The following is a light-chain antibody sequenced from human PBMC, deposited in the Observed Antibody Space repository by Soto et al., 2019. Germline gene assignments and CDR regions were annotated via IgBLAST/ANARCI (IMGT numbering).Light chain of an antibody. CDR2: DAS. Sequence: EIVLTQSPATLSLSPGERATLSCRASQSVDSYLAWYQQKPGQAPRLLIYDASSRATGIPARFSGSGSGTDFTLTISSLEPEDFAVYYCQQRNGWPLTFGAGTRVEI. CDR1: QSVDSY. J-gene: IGKJ4*01. V-gene: IGKV3-11*01. CDR3: QQRNGWPLT.